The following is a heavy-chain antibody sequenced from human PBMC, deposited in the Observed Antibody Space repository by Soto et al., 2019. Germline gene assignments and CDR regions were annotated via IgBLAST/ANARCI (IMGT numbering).Heavy chain of an antibody. CDR1: GYSFTSYW. Sequence: PGESLKISCKGSGYSFTSYWISWVRQMPGKGLEWMGRIDPSDSYTNYSPSFQGHVTISADKSISTAYLQWSSLKASDTAMYYCARHFGLLPSTPVAYGMDVWGQGTTVTVSS. CDR2: IDPSDSYT. D-gene: IGHD2-15*01. J-gene: IGHJ6*02. V-gene: IGHV5-10-1*01. CDR3: ARHFGLLPSTPVAYGMDV.